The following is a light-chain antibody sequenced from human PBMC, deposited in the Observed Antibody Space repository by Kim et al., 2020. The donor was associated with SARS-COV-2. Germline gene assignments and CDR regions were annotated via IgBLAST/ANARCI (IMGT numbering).Light chain of an antibody. Sequence: GQKVTNSCSGSSSNIGNNYVSWYQQLPGTAPKLLIYDNNKRPSGIPDRFSGSKSGTSATLGITGLQTGDEADYYCGTWDSSLSAVVFGGGTQLTV. CDR3: GTWDSSLSAVV. V-gene: IGLV1-51*01. CDR1: SSNIGNNY. CDR2: DNN. J-gene: IGLJ2*01.